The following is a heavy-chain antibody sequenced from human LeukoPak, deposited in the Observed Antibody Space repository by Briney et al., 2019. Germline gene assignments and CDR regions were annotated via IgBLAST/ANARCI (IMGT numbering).Heavy chain of an antibody. D-gene: IGHD3-3*01. CDR3: ASHDFWSGSDY. J-gene: IGHJ4*02. V-gene: IGHV4-4*02. Sequence: SETLSLTCAVSGGSISSSNWWSWVRQPPGKGLEWIGEIYHSGSTNYNPPLKSRVTISVDKSKNQFSLKLSSVTAADTAVYYCASHDFWSGSDYWGQGTLVTVSS. CDR1: GGSISSSNW. CDR2: IYHSGST.